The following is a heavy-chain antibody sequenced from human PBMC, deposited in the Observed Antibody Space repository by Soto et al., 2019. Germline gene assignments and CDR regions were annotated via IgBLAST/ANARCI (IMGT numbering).Heavy chain of an antibody. J-gene: IGHJ4*02. D-gene: IGHD3-22*01. CDR2: IIPILGIA. Sequence: QVQLVQSGPEVKKPGSSVQVSCKASGGTFSRYPISWVRQAPGQGLEWMGRIIPILGIANYAQKFQGRVTITADKTTSTAYMELSSLRSEDTAVYYCARGLHYDSISLDDYWGQGTLVTVSS. V-gene: IGHV1-69*02. CDR1: GGTFSRYP. CDR3: ARGLHYDSISLDDY.